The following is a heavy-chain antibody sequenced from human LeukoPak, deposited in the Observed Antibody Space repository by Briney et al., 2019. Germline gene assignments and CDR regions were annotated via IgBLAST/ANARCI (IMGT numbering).Heavy chain of an antibody. CDR1: GYTFTGYY. V-gene: IGHV1-2*06. D-gene: IGHD3-3*01. CDR3: ARDLRPYYDFWSGYNWFDP. Sequence: ASVKVSCKASGYTFTGYYMHWVRQAPGQGLEWMGRINPNSGGTNYAQKFQGRVTMTRDTSISTAYMELSRLRSDDTAVYYCARDLRPYYDFWSGYNWFDPWGQGTLVTVSS. J-gene: IGHJ5*02. CDR2: INPNSGGT.